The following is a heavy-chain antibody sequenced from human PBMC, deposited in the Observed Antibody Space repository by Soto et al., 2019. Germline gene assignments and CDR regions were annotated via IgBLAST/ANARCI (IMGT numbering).Heavy chain of an antibody. Sequence: QVQLQESGPGLVKPSETLSLTCTVSGGSISSYYWSWIRQPPGKGLEWIRYSYYSGSTNYNPSLRIRVTIAVDTSKNQFSLKRISVTAAATAVYYCARTYGDYVGWYFDLWGRGTLVTVSS. D-gene: IGHD4-17*01. CDR3: ARTYGDYVGWYFDL. CDR1: GGSISSYY. V-gene: IGHV4-59*08. CDR2: SYYSGST. J-gene: IGHJ2*01.